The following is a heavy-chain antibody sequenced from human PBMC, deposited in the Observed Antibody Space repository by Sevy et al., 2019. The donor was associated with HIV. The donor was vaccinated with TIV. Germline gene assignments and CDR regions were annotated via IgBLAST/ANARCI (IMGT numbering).Heavy chain of an antibody. CDR2: ISPYNDNT. V-gene: IGHV1-18*01. CDR3: ARDGTSSWYVY. D-gene: IGHD6-13*01. CDR1: GYSFSTYG. Sequence: ASLKVSCKTSGYSFSTYGITWVRQAPGQGLEWMGWISPYNDNTNYAQKVQGRVTMTTDTSTSTVHMELRSLRSDDTAVYYCARDGTSSWYVYWGQGTLVTVSS. J-gene: IGHJ4*02.